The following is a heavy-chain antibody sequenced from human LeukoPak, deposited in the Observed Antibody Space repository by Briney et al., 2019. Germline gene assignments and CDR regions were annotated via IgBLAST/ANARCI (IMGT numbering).Heavy chain of an antibody. CDR1: GYTFTIYA. Sequence: GASVKVSCKASGYTFTIYAMNWVRQAPGQGLEWMGWINTNTGNPTYAKGFTGRFVFSLDTSVSTAYLEISSLKAEDTAVYYCARAPYYDILTGYYNPDYWGQGTLVTVSS. V-gene: IGHV7-4-1*02. J-gene: IGHJ4*02. CDR2: INTNTGNP. D-gene: IGHD3-9*01. CDR3: ARAPYYDILTGYYNPDY.